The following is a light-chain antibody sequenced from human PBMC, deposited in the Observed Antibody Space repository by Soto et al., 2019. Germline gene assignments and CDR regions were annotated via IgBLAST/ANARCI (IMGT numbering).Light chain of an antibody. J-gene: IGKJ3*01. CDR1: ESVNSGY. Sequence: ESVLTQSPATLSLSPGERATLSCRASESVNSGYLAWFQQKPGRAPRLLIFGKSGRATGIPDRFSGNGSRTDFTLTISRLEPEDSAVYYCQQYGDSVFTFGPGTRVDIK. CDR3: QQYGDSVFT. CDR2: GKS. V-gene: IGKV3-20*01.